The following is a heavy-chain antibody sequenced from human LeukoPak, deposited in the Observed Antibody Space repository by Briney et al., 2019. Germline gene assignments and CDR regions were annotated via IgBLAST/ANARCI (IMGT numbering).Heavy chain of an antibody. CDR2: LSDGGGYT. D-gene: IGHD6-13*01. CDR1: RFTFSTYA. V-gene: IGHV3-23*01. J-gene: IGHJ4*02. CDR3: ATAYSTTWSFSDF. Sequence: GGSLRLSCAASRFTFSTYAMSWVRQAPGKGLEWVSGLSDGGGYTYYADSVKGRFTISRDNAKNTLYLQMNSLRAEDTAIYYCATAYSTTWSFSDFWGQGTLATVSS.